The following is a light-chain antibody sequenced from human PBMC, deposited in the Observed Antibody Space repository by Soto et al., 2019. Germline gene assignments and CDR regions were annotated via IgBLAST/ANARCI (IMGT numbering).Light chain of an antibody. Sequence: QSALTQPASVSGSPGQSITISCTGTSSDVGAYNYVSWYQQHPGKAPKLMIYEVSNRPSGVSNRFSGSKSGNTASLTISGLQGEDEADYYCSSYRSSSPLVFGGGTKVTVL. CDR2: EVS. CDR1: SSDVGAYNY. J-gene: IGLJ2*01. CDR3: SSYRSSSPLV. V-gene: IGLV2-14*01.